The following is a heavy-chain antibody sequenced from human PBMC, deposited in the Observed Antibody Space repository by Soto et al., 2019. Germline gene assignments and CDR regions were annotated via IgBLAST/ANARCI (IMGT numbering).Heavy chain of an antibody. D-gene: IGHD3-16*01. CDR3: TRDIGGRGAY. J-gene: IGHJ4*02. CDR1: GFTFSSYW. CDR2: INEYGSVI. V-gene: IGHV3-74*01. Sequence: GGSLRLSCAASGFTFSSYWMHWVRQVPGKGLVWVSRINEYGSVINYADSVKGRFTIFRDNSKNTLYPEMNSLRAEDAAVYYCTRDIGGRGAYWGQGTLVTVSS.